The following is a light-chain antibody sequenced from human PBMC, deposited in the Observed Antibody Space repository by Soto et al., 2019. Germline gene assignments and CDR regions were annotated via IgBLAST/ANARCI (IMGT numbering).Light chain of an antibody. Sequence: QSVLTQPPSVSGAPGQRVTISCTGSSSNIGAGYDVHWYQQLPGTAPKLLIYGNSNRPSGVPDRFSGSKSGTSASLAITGLQAEDAADYYFHYYTSSWSDVVFGGGTKLTVL. CDR1: SSNIGAGYD. J-gene: IGLJ2*01. CDR3: HYYTSSWSDVV. CDR2: GNS. V-gene: IGLV1-40*01.